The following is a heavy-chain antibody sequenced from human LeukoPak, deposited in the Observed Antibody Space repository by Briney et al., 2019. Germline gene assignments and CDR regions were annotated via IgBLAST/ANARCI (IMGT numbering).Heavy chain of an antibody. V-gene: IGHV4-34*01. J-gene: IGHJ5*02. Sequence: PSETLSLTCAVYGGSFSGYYWSWIRQPPGKGLEWIGEINHSGSTNYNPSLKSRVTISVDTSKNQFSLKLSSVTAADTAVYYCAPGAVAGPDNWFDPWGQGTLVTVST. D-gene: IGHD6-19*01. CDR2: INHSGST. CDR1: GGSFSGYY. CDR3: APGAVAGPDNWFDP.